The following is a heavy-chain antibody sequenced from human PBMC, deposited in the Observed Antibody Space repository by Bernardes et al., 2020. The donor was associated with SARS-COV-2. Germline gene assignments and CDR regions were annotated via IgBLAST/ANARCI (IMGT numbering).Heavy chain of an antibody. CDR3: AREASSSGNYFDY. CDR2: INPNSGVT. D-gene: IGHD6-6*01. J-gene: IGHJ4*02. CDR1: GYTLTGYY. V-gene: IGHV1-2*02. Sequence: AQVKVACKASGYTLTGYYMRWVRQDPGQGLEWMGWINPNSGVTNYAQQFQGRVTMTRDTSISTAYMELSRLKSDDTAVYYCAREASSSGNYFDYWGQGTLVTVSS.